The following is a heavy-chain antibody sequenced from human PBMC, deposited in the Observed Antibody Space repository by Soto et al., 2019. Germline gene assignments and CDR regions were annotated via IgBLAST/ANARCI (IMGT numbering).Heavy chain of an antibody. D-gene: IGHD2-15*01. Sequence: QLQLVQSGTEVKEPGSSVKVSCKASGGTFSTSSFVWVRQGPGQGLEWMGGIIPIFTRTNFAQKFQGRVIFSADESTLTTYMELRSLTSEDTAIYYCARDVVRSTAGDSWGQGTLVTVSS. J-gene: IGHJ4*02. CDR1: GGTFSTSS. V-gene: IGHV1-69*01. CDR2: IIPIFTRT. CDR3: ARDVVRSTAGDS.